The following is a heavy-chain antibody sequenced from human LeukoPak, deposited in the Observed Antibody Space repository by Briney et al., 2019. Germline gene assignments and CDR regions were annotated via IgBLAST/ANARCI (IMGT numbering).Heavy chain of an antibody. V-gene: IGHV3-74*01. CDR1: GFTFSSYW. D-gene: IGHD2-21*01. Sequence: GGSLRLSCAASGFTFSSYWMHWVRQALGKGLVWVSHISGGGSSTSDAESVRGRFTISRDNAKNTLYLQMHSLRPEDTAVYYCVRDYSYAMDVWGQGTTVTVSS. J-gene: IGHJ6*02. CDR2: ISGGGSST. CDR3: VRDYSYAMDV.